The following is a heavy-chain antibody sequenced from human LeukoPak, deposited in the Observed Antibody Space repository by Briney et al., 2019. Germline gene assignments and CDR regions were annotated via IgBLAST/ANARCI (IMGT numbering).Heavy chain of an antibody. J-gene: IGHJ4*02. CDR1: GFTFGSYA. V-gene: IGHV3-64D*06. Sequence: GGSLRLSCSASGFTFGSYAMHWVRQAPGKGLEYVSAISSYGGSTYYADSVKGTFTISRDNSKNTLYLQMSSLRPEDTAMYYCARARSHMTPSDYWGQGTLVTVSS. D-gene: IGHD2-21*01. CDR3: ARARSHMTPSDY. CDR2: ISSYGGST.